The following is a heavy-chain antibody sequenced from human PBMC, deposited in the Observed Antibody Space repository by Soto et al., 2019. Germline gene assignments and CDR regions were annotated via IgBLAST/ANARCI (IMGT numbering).Heavy chain of an antibody. D-gene: IGHD3-10*01. CDR3: TRGFGAGMDV. CDR2: IYNSGST. J-gene: IGHJ6*02. Sequence: SETLSLTCTVSGASLSGRYWNWVRQPPGQGLEWIGNIYNSGSTKYNSSLKSRVIISLDTSKNQVPLSLNSVTATDTAVYYCTRGFGAGMDVWDQGTTVTVSS. CDR1: GASLSGRY. V-gene: IGHV4-59*11.